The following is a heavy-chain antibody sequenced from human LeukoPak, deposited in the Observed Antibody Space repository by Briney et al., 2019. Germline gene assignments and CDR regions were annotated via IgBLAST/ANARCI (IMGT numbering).Heavy chain of an antibody. CDR3: ARDRLEDCSSTSCYHNWLDP. D-gene: IGHD2-2*01. V-gene: IGHV4-4*02. CDR2: IYHSGST. CDR1: GGSISSSNW. Sequence: SETLSLTCAVSGGSISSSNWWSWVRQPPRKGLEWIGEIYHSGSTNYNPSLKSRVTISVDKSKNQFSLKLSSVTAADTAVYYCARDRLEDCSSTSCYHNWLDPWGQGTLVTVSS. J-gene: IGHJ5*02.